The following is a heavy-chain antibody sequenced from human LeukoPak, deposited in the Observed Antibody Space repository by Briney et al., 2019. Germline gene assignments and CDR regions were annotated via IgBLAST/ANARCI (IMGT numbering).Heavy chain of an antibody. J-gene: IGHJ5*02. D-gene: IGHD6-19*01. CDR1: GFTFSSYG. CDR2: ISYDGSNK. CDR3: AKDRGIAVAGTLFLGWFDP. Sequence: PGGSLRLSCAASGFTFSSYGMHWVRQAPGKGLEWVAVISYDGSNKYYADSVKGRFTISRDNSKNTLYLQMNSLRAEDTAVYYCAKDRGIAVAGTLFLGWFDPWGQGTLVTVSS. V-gene: IGHV3-30*18.